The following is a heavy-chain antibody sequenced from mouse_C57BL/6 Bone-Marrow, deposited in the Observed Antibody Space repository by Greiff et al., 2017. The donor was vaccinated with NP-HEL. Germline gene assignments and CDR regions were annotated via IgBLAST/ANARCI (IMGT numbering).Heavy chain of an antibody. CDR2: IDPSDSYT. D-gene: IGHD1-1*01. CDR1: GYTFTSYW. Sequence: QVQLQQPGAELVMPGASVKLSCKASGYTFTSYWMHWVKQRPGQGLEWIGEIDPSDSYTNYNQKFKGKSTLTVDKSSSTAYMQLSSLTSEDSAVYYCAILLRAWFAYWGQGTLVTVSA. CDR3: AILLRAWFAY. J-gene: IGHJ3*01. V-gene: IGHV1-69*01.